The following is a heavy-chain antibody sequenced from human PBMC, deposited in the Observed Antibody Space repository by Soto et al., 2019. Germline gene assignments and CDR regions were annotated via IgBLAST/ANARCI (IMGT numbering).Heavy chain of an antibody. J-gene: IGHJ5*02. CDR3: ARGIKYGDYSRLFAP. CDR1: GYTFTSYD. CDR2: MNPNSGNT. V-gene: IGHV1-8*01. Sequence: QVQLVQSGAEVKKPGASVKVSCKASGYTFTSYDINWVRQAPGQRLEYLGWMNPNSGNTGYVQKFQGRVTMTRNSSISTAYMELRSLRSEDTAVYYCARGIKYGDYSRLFAPLGQGTLVTVSS. D-gene: IGHD4-17*01.